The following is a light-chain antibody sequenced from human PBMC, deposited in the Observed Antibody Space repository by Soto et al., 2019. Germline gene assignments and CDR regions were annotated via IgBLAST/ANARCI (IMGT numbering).Light chain of an antibody. CDR1: SSDIGNYNY. J-gene: IGLJ3*02. V-gene: IGLV2-14*01. CDR2: EVS. Sequence: QSALTQPASVSASPGQSITISCTGSSSDIGNYNYVSWYQQHPGKAPKLMIYEVSNRPSGVSNRFSGSKSDNTASLTISGLQAEDEADYYCSSFTTSTWVFGGGTKLTVL. CDR3: SSFTTSTWV.